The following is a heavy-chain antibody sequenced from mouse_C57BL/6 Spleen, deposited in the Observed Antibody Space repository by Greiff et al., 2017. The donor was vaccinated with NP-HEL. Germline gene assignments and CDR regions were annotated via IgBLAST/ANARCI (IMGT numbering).Heavy chain of an antibody. J-gene: IGHJ2*01. V-gene: IGHV1-64*01. Sequence: QVQLQQSGAELVKPGASVKLSCKASGYTFTSYWMHWVKQRPGQGLEWIGMIHPNSGSTNYNEKFKSKATLTVDKSSSTAYMQLSSLTSEDSAVFYWARCYYGSSPYDFDYWGQGTTLTVSS. CDR1: GYTFTSYW. CDR3: ARCYYGSSPYDFDY. D-gene: IGHD1-1*01. CDR2: IHPNSGST.